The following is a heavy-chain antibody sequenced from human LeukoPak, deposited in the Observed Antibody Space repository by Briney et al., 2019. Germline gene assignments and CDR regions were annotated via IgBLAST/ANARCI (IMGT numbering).Heavy chain of an antibody. CDR2: ISRSGSGDNT. D-gene: IGHD4-17*01. J-gene: IGHJ4*02. Sequence: GRSLRLSCAASGFTLSKFDMYWVRQAPGKGLECVSVISRSGSGDNTYYADSVKGRFTISRDNSRNTLYLQMDSLRAEDTAVYFCSKKGQADDYGKPGWGQGTLVTVSS. V-gene: IGHV3-23*01. CDR3: SKKGQADDYGKPG. CDR1: GFTLSKFD.